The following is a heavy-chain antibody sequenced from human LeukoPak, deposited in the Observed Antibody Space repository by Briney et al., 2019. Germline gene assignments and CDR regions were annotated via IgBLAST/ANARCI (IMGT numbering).Heavy chain of an antibody. CDR3: AGRGSSSGTFDI. V-gene: IGHV4-61*02. Sequence: SQTLSLTCTVSGGSITNLDYYWTWIRQPAGKRLEWIGRIYTSGGTNYNPSLKSRVAMSVDRSKNEISLHLASLTAADTALYYCAGRGSSSGTFDIWGPGTFVTVSS. CDR1: GGSITNLDYY. CDR2: IYTSGGT. D-gene: IGHD3-10*01. J-gene: IGHJ3*02.